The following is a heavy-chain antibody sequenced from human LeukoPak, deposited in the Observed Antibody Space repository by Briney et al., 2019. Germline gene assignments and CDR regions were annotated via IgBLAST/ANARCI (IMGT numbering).Heavy chain of an antibody. Sequence: SETLSLTCTVSGDSISNFYWSWTRQPAGKGLEWIGRIHINGGTNYYPSLKSRVTMSLDTSKHQFSLKLSSVTAADTAVYYCARLHYDYVWGRYRYSYFDYWGQGTLVTVSS. J-gene: IGHJ4*02. CDR1: GDSISNFY. CDR2: IHINGGT. D-gene: IGHD3-16*02. V-gene: IGHV4-4*07. CDR3: ARLHYDYVWGRYRYSYFDY.